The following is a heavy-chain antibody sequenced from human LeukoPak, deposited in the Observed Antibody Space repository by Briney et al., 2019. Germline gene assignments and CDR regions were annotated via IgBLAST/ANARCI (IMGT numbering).Heavy chain of an antibody. V-gene: IGHV4-39*01. CDR3: ATIYRYSGLNYYFDY. J-gene: IGHJ4*02. CDR2: INYSGST. CDR1: GGSIIGSTSY. D-gene: IGHD5-12*01. Sequence: PSETLSLTCTVSGGSIIGSTSYWGRIRQPPGKGLDWIGIINYSGSTYYNPSLRSRVTISVDTSKNQFSLKLSSVTASDTAVYYCATIYRYSGLNYYFDYWGQGTLVTVSS.